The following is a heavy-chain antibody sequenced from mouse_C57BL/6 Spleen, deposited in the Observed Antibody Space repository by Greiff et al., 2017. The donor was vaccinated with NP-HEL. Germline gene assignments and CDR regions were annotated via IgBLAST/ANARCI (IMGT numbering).Heavy chain of an antibody. CDR2: INPGSGGT. CDR1: GYAFTNYL. Sequence: QVQLKQSGAELVRPGTSVKVSCKASGYAFTNYLIEWVKQRPGQGLEWIGVINPGSGGTNYNEKFKGKATLTADKSSSTAYMQLSSLTSEDSAVYFCARRAITTVGSFDYWGQGTTLTVSS. D-gene: IGHD1-1*01. V-gene: IGHV1-54*01. J-gene: IGHJ2*01. CDR3: ARRAITTVGSFDY.